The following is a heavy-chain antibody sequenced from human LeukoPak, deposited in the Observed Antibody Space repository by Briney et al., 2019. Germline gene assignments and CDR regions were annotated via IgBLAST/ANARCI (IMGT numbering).Heavy chain of an antibody. V-gene: IGHV3-66*01. D-gene: IGHD5-24*01. Sequence: GSLRLSCAASGFTVSSNYMSWVRQAPGKGLEWVSLLYSSGSTYYTDSVKGRFTISRDSSKNTLYLQMNSLRAEDTAVYYCAGRDKGYYYGMDVWGQGTTVTVSS. CDR2: LYSSGST. CDR3: AGRDKGYYYGMDV. J-gene: IGHJ6*02. CDR1: GFTVSSNY.